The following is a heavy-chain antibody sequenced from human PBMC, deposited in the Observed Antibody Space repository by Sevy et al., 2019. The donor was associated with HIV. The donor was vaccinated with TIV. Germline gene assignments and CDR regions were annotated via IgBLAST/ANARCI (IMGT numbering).Heavy chain of an antibody. V-gene: IGHV4-31*03. J-gene: IGHJ4*02. D-gene: IGHD2-2*01. CDR1: GGSISSGGYY. CDR3: ASYVPRTYFDY. Sequence: SETLSLTCTVSGGSISSGGYYWSWIRQHPGKGLEWIGYIYYSGSTYYNPSLKSRVTISVDTSKNQFSLKLSSVTAADTAVYYSASYVPRTYFDYWGQGTLVTVSS. CDR2: IYYSGST.